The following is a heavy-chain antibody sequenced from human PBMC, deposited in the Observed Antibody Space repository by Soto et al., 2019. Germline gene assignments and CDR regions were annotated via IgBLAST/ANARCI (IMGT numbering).Heavy chain of an antibody. D-gene: IGHD6-19*01. CDR2: IVVGSGNT. V-gene: IGHV1-58*01. CDR3: AADYSSGWYHPYYYYYGMDV. CDR1: GFTFTSSA. J-gene: IGHJ6*02. Sequence: SVKVSCKASGFTFTSSAVQWVRQARGQRLEWIGWIVVGSGNTNYAQKFQERVTITRDMSTSTAYMELSSLRSEDTAVYYCAADYSSGWYHPYYYYYGMDVWGQGTLVTVSS.